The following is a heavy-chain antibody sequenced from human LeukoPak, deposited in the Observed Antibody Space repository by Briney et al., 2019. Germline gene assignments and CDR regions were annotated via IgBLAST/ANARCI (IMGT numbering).Heavy chain of an antibody. CDR3: AKGGITMIVVVPSAFDI. Sequence: GGSQRLSCAASGFTFSSYAMHWVRQAPGKGLEWVSGISWNSGSIGYADSVKGRFTISRDNAKNSLYLQMNSLRAEDTALYYCAKGGITMIVVVPSAFDIWGQGTMVTVSS. J-gene: IGHJ3*02. CDR1: GFTFSSYA. V-gene: IGHV3-9*01. CDR2: ISWNSGSI. D-gene: IGHD3-22*01.